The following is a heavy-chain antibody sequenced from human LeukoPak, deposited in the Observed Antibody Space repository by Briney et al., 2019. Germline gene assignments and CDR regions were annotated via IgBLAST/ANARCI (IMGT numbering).Heavy chain of an antibody. CDR1: GGSISNYY. CDR2: IYYSGST. V-gene: IGHV4-59*01. Sequence: PSETLSLTCTVSGGSISNYYWSWIRQPPGKGLEWIGYIYYSGSTNYNPSLKSRVTISVDTSKNQFSLRLSSVTAADTAVYYCARGDSSDWQYFFDYWGQGTLVTVSS. CDR3: ARGDSSDWQYFFDY. J-gene: IGHJ4*02. D-gene: IGHD6-19*01.